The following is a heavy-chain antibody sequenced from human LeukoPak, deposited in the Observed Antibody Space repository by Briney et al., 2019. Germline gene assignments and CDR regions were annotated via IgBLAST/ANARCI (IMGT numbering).Heavy chain of an antibody. D-gene: IGHD2-2*01. CDR1: GFTFSSYA. CDR3: AREANIVVVPATGGFDP. Sequence: PGRSLRLSCAASGFTFSSYAMHWVRQAPGKGLEWVAVISYDGSNKYYADSVKGRFTISRDNSKNTLYLQMNSLRAEDTAVYYCAREANIVVVPATGGFDPWAREPWSPSPQ. J-gene: IGHJ5*02. CDR2: ISYDGSNK. V-gene: IGHV3-30*04.